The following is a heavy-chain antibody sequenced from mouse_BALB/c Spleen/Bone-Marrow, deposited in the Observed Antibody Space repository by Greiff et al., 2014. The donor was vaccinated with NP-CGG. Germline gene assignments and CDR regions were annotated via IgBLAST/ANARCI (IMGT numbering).Heavy chain of an antibody. Sequence: EVKLEESGGGLVQPGGSRKLSCAASGFTFSSFGMHWVRQAPEKGLEWVAYISNGSSTIYYADTVKGRFTISRDNPKNTLFLQITSLRSEDTAMYYCARKGAMITHYYAMDYWGQGTSVTVSS. D-gene: IGHD2-4*01. CDR1: GFTFSSFG. V-gene: IGHV5-17*02. CDR2: ISNGSSTI. CDR3: ARKGAMITHYYAMDY. J-gene: IGHJ4*01.